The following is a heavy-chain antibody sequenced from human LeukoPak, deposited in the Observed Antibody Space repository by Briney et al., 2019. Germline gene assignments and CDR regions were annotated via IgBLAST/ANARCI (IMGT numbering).Heavy chain of an antibody. D-gene: IGHD3-3*01. Sequence: SETLSLTCAVYGGSFSGYYWSWIRQPPGKGLEWIGEINHSRNTNYNPSLKSRVTISVDTSKNQFSLKVSSVTAADTAVYYCARARRDSGYYNVVYWGQGALVTVSS. CDR1: GGSFSGYY. V-gene: IGHV4-34*01. J-gene: IGHJ4*02. CDR2: INHSRNT. CDR3: ARARRDSGYYNVVY.